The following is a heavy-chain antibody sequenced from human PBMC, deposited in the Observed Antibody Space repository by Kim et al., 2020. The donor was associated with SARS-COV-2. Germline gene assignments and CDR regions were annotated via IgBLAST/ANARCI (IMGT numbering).Heavy chain of an antibody. CDR3: ARGYLTGINYFDY. Sequence: SETLSLTCAVYCGSFSGYYWSWIRQPPGKGLEWIGEINHSGSTNYNPSLKSRVTISVDTSTNRFSLKLNSVTAADTAMYYCARGYLTGINYFDYWGQGTLGTVSP. CDR1: CGSFSGYY. V-gene: IGHV4-34*01. J-gene: IGHJ4*02. D-gene: IGHD3-9*01. CDR2: INHSGST.